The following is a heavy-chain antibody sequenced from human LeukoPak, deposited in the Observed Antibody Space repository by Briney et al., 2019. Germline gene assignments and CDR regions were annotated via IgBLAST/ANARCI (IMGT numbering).Heavy chain of an antibody. CDR2: IYYTGST. J-gene: IGHJ4*02. D-gene: IGHD7-27*01. CDR1: GGSVSDYY. Sequence: SETLSLTCTISGGSVSDYYWSWIRQSPGKGLEWIGYIYYTGSTTYNPSLKSRVTISADTSKSQFSLELSSVTAADTAVYYCASRKLGNDYWGQGTLVTVSS. CDR3: ASRKLGNDY. V-gene: IGHV4-59*02.